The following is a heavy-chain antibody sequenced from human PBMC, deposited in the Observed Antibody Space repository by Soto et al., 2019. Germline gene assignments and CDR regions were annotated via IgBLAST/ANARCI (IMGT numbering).Heavy chain of an antibody. D-gene: IGHD6-19*01. V-gene: IGHV6-1*01. J-gene: IGHJ6*02. CDR3: ARDRKVAGTVYYYGMDV. CDR2: TYHRSKWCN. Sequence: PSQTLSLTCAISGDTVSSNSAAWNWIRQSPSRGLEWLGRTYHRSKWCNDYAVSLKSRITINPDTSKNQFSLELNSVTPEDTAVYYCARDRKVAGTVYYYGMDVWGQGTTVTVSS. CDR1: GDTVSSNSAA.